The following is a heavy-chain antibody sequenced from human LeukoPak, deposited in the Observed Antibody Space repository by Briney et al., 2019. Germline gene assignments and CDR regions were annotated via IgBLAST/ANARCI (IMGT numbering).Heavy chain of an antibody. CDR1: GGSISSGSYY. D-gene: IGHD3-9*01. CDR2: IYTSGST. V-gene: IGHV4-61*02. CDR3: ARGLRYFDSPDY. J-gene: IGHJ4*02. Sequence: KSSETLSLTCTASGGSISSGSYYWSWIRQPAGKGLEWIGRIYTSGSTNYNPSLKSRVTISVDTSKNQFSLKLSSVTAADTAVYYCARGLRYFDSPDYWGQGTLVTVSS.